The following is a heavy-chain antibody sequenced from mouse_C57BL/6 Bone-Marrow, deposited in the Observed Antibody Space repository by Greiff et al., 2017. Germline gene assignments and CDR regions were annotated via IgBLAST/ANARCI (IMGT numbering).Heavy chain of an antibody. J-gene: IGHJ4*01. D-gene: IGHD2-1*01. CDR3: ARHGGNYPLAMDY. V-gene: IGHV5-12*01. Sequence: EVKLMESGGGLVQPGGSLKLSCAASGFTFSDYYMYWVRQTPEKRLEWVAYISNGGGSTYYPDTVKGRFTISRDNAKNTLYLQMSRLKAEDTAMYYGARHGGNYPLAMDYWGQGTSVTVSS. CDR2: ISNGGGST. CDR1: GFTFSDYY.